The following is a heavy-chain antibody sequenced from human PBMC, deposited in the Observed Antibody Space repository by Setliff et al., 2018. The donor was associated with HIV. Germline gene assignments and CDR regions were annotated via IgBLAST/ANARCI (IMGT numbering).Heavy chain of an antibody. Sequence: SETLSLTCAVYGGSFSSYYWSWIRQPPGKGLEWIGEINHSGSTNYNPSLKSRVTISVDTSKNQFSLKLSSVTAADTAVYYCARGRSFDSSGYYYMYYYYYYMDVWGKGTTVTVSS. CDR1: GGSFSSYY. CDR2: INHSGST. V-gene: IGHV4-34*01. D-gene: IGHD3-22*01. CDR3: ARGRSFDSSGYYYMYYYYYYMDV. J-gene: IGHJ6*03.